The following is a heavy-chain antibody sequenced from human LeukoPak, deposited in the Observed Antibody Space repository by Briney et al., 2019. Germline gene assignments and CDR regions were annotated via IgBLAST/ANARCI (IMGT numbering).Heavy chain of an antibody. D-gene: IGHD3-22*01. CDR2: INGNGGST. Sequence: GGSLRLSCAASGFTFSSYVMSWVRQAPGKGLEWVSAINGNGGSTYHADSVKGRFTISRDNSKNTLYLQMNSLRAEDTAVYYCAKAPTYYYDNSDPYYFDYWGQGTLVTVSS. CDR1: GFTFSSYV. J-gene: IGHJ4*02. CDR3: AKAPTYYYDNSDPYYFDY. V-gene: IGHV3-23*01.